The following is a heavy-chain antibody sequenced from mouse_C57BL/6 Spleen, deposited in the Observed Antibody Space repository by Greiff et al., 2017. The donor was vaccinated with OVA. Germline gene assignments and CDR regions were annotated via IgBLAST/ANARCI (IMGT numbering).Heavy chain of an antibody. CDR3: AYYGNYGYYAMDY. CDR1: GFSLSTSGMG. D-gene: IGHD2-1*01. V-gene: IGHV8-12*01. Sequence: QVTLKVSGPGILQSSQTLSLTCSFSGFSLSTSGMGVSWIRQPSGKGLEWLAHIYWDDDKRYNPSLKSRLTISKDTSRNQVFLKITSVDTADTATYYCAYYGNYGYYAMDYWGQGTSVTVSS. J-gene: IGHJ4*01. CDR2: IYWDDDK.